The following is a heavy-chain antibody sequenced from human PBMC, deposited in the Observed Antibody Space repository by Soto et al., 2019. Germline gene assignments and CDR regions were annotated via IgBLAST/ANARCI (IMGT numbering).Heavy chain of an antibody. V-gene: IGHV3-74*01. CDR3: ARDFSMVVVAPGY. CDR2: INDQGGSP. Sequence: GGSLRLSCAASGFTFSNYWIHWVRQAPGKGLVWISRINDQGGSPTYADSVKGRVTITRDTSASTAYMELSSLRFEDTAVYYCARDFSMVVVAPGYWGQGTLVTVSS. CDR1: GFTFSNYW. D-gene: IGHD3-22*01. J-gene: IGHJ4*02.